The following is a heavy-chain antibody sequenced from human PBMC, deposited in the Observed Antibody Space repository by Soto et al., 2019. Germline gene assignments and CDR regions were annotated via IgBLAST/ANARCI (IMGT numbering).Heavy chain of an antibody. CDR2: INHSGST. V-gene: IGHV4-34*01. CDR1: GGSFSGYY. CDR3: ARGFGYSYGYWYYYGMDV. J-gene: IGHJ6*02. D-gene: IGHD5-18*01. Sequence: SETLSLTCAVYGGSFSGYYWSWIRQPPGKGLEWIGEINHSGSTNYNPSLKSRVTISVDRSKNQFSLKLSSVTAADTAVYYCARGFGYSYGYWYYYGMDVWGQGTMVTVSS.